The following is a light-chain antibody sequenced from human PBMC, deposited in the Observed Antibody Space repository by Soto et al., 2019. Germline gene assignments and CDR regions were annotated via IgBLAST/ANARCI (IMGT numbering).Light chain of an antibody. Sequence: EIVMTQSPATLSVSPGARATLSCRASQSVSINLAWFQQKPGQAPMLLTYGASIRATGITARFGGSGSVTDFTPTISSLQTKDCAVYYGQQCKDWSLTFGGGTKVEIK. J-gene: IGKJ4*01. V-gene: IGKV3-15*01. CDR2: GAS. CDR1: QSVSIN. CDR3: QQCKDWSLT.